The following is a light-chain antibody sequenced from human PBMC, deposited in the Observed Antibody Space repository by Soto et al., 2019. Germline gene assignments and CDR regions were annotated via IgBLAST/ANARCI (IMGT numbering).Light chain of an antibody. CDR2: DVS. V-gene: IGKV3-11*01. CDR3: QQRSNWPPIT. Sequence: IVLTQSTATLSLSPGERATLSCRDSQSVSSYLAWYQQKPGQAPRRLIYDVSNRATGIPARFSGSGSGTDFTLTISSLEPEDFAVYYCQQRSNWPPITFGQGTRLEIK. J-gene: IGKJ5*01. CDR1: QSVSSY.